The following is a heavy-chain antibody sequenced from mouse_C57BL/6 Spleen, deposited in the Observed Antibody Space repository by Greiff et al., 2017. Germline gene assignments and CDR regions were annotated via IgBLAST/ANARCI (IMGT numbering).Heavy chain of an antibody. V-gene: IGHV1-4*01. J-gene: IGHJ2*01. CDR2: INPSSGYT. Sequence: QVQLQQSGAELARPGASVKMSCKASGYTFTSYMMHWVKQRPGQGLEWIGYINPSSGYTKYNQKFKDKATLTADKSSSTAYMQLSSLTSEDSAVYYCARDPYDYEGDYWGQGTTLTVSS. D-gene: IGHD2-4*01. CDR3: ARDPYDYEGDY. CDR1: GYTFTSYM.